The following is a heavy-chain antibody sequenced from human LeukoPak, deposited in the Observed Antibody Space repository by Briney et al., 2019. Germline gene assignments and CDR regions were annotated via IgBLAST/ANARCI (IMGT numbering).Heavy chain of an antibody. V-gene: IGHV4-31*03. J-gene: IGHJ5*02. CDR3: ARELGLYSSSWYWFDP. Sequence: PSGTLSLTCTVSGGSISSGGYYWSWIRQHPGKGLEWIGYIYYSGSTYYNPSLKSRVTISVDTSKNQFSLKLSSVTAADTAVYYCARELGLYSSSWYWFDPWGQGTLVTVSS. D-gene: IGHD6-13*01. CDR1: GGSISSGGYY. CDR2: IYYSGST.